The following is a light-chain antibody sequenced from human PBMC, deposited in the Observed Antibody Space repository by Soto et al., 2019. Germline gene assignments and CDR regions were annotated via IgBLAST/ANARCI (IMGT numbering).Light chain of an antibody. CDR1: ETIASY. Sequence: DIQMTQSPSSLSASVGDRVTITCRASETIASYLNWYQQRPGKAPKLLIYAASSLQSGVPSRFGGSGSGSDFTLAITSLQPEDFVTYYCQQTYNPPPTFGQGTRL. CDR3: QQTYNPPPT. CDR2: AAS. V-gene: IGKV1-39*01. J-gene: IGKJ1*01.